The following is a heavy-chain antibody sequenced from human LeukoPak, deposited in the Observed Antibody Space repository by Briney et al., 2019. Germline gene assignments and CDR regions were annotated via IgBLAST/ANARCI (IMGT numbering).Heavy chain of an antibody. CDR3: ARHEDYHDSSGYVRY. V-gene: IGHV4-38-2*01. D-gene: IGHD3-22*01. Sequence: PSETLSLTCAVSGYSISSGYYWGWIRQPPGKGLEWIGSIYHSGSTSYNPSLKSRVTISVDTSKNQFSLKLSSVTAADTAVYYCARHEDYHDSSGYVRYWGQGTLVTVSS. J-gene: IGHJ4*02. CDR1: GYSISSGYY. CDR2: IYHSGST.